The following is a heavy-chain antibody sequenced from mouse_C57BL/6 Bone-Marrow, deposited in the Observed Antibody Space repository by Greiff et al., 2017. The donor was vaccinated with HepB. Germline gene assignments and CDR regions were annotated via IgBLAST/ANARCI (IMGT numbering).Heavy chain of an antibody. D-gene: IGHD2-4*01. V-gene: IGHV1-15*01. CDR2: IDPETGGT. Sequence: QVQLKQSGAELVRPGASVTLSCKASGYTFTDYEMHWVKQTPVHGLEWIGAIDPETGGTSYNQKFKGKAILTADKSSSTAYMELRSLTSEDSAVYYCARRRDYPWYFDVWGTGTTVTVSS. CDR3: ARRRDYPWYFDV. CDR1: GYTFTDYE. J-gene: IGHJ1*03.